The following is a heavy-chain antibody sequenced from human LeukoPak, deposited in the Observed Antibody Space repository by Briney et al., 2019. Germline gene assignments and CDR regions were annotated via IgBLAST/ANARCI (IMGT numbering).Heavy chain of an antibody. V-gene: IGHV4-59*11. D-gene: IGHD4-17*01. CDR1: GGSISSHY. Sequence: PSETLSLTCTVSGGSISSHYWSWIRQPPGKGLEWIGYIYYSGSTNYNPSLKSRVTISVDTSKNQFSLKLSSVTAADTAVYYCASTSVTTGPFDYWGQGTLVTVSS. CDR3: ASTSVTTGPFDY. J-gene: IGHJ4*02. CDR2: IYYSGST.